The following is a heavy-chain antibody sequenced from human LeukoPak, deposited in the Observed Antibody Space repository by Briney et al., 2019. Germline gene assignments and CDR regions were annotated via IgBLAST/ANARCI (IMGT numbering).Heavy chain of an antibody. Sequence: GASVKVSCKASGYTFTSYGISWVRQAPGQGLEWMGWISAYNGNTNYAQKLQGRVTMTTDTSTSTAYMELRSLRSDDTAVYYCAGDQAQGVLRFLEWLNYFDYWGQGTLVTVSS. J-gene: IGHJ4*02. V-gene: IGHV1-18*01. CDR2: ISAYNGNT. D-gene: IGHD3-3*01. CDR1: GYTFTSYG. CDR3: AGDQAQGVLRFLEWLNYFDY.